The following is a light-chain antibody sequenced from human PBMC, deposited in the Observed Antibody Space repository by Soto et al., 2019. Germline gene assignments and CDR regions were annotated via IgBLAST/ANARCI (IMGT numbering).Light chain of an antibody. Sequence: EIVMTQSPATLSVSPGERATLSCRASQSVSSNLAWYQQKPGQAPRLLIYDASTRATGLPARFSGSGSGTGFTLTISRLQSEDFAVYYCQQYNKWTSRTFGQGTKVDIK. V-gene: IGKV3-15*01. CDR3: QQYNKWTSRT. CDR2: DAS. J-gene: IGKJ1*01. CDR1: QSVSSN.